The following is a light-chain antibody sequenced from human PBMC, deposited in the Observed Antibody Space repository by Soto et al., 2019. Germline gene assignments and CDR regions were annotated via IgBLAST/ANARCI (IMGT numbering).Light chain of an antibody. CDR3: QQSFSTLWT. CDR2: SAS. V-gene: IGKV1-39*01. Sequence: DIQMTQSPSSLSASVGDTVIITCRASQSISIYSNWYQQKPGKAPRLLIYSASILQSGVPSRFSGSGSGTDFTLTISGLPPEDFATYYCQQSFSTLWTFGQGNKVEI. J-gene: IGKJ1*01. CDR1: QSISIY.